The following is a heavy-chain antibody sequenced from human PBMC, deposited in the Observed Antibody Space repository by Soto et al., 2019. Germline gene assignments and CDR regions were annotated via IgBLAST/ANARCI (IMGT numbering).Heavy chain of an antibody. CDR3: AICGTAYYFDY. V-gene: IGHV1-69*06. CDR2: INPIFGTA. J-gene: IGHJ4*02. Sequence: ASVKVSCKASGYRFSDYAMQWVRQAPGQGLEWMGGINPIFGTAKYAQKFQGRVTMTEDTSTDTAYMELSSLRSEDTAVYYCAICGTAYYFDYWGQGTLVTVSS. CDR1: GYRFSDYA. D-gene: IGHD2-15*01.